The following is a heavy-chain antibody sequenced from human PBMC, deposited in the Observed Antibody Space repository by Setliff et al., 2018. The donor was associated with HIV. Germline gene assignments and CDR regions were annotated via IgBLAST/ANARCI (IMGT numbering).Heavy chain of an antibody. CDR2: INTHTGNP. D-gene: IGHD2-15*01. CDR1: GYTFTSYA. J-gene: IGHJ5*02. Sequence: ASVKVSCKASGYTFTSYAMNWVRQAPGQGLEWMGWINTHTGNPTYAQGFTGRFVFSLDTSVSTAYLQISSLKAEDTAMYYCARGCNGGNCYHGSGWFDPWGQGTLVTVSS. CDR3: ARGCNGGNCYHGSGWFDP. V-gene: IGHV7-4-1*02.